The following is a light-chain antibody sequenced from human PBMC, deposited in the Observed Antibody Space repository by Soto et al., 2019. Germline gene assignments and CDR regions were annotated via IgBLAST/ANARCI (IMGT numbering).Light chain of an antibody. J-gene: IGKJ1*01. Sequence: DIQMTQSPSTLSGSVGDRFTITCRASQTISSWLAWYQQKPGKAPKLLIYAATNLQSGVPSRFSGSGSGTDFTLTISSLQPEDFATYYCQQSYSTFTWTFGQGTTVDIK. CDR3: QQSYSTFTWT. CDR1: QTISSW. CDR2: AAT. V-gene: IGKV1-39*01.